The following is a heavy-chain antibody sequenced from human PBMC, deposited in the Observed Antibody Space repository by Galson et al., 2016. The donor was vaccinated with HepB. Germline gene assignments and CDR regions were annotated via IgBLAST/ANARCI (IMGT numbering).Heavy chain of an antibody. Sequence: SLRLSCAASGFTFSTYGFHWVRQAPGKGLEWVALTWYEGNNEFYADSVKGRFTISRDNSEKTLYLQMNSLRGEDTAVCYCARDASSSWFRSYFDLWGRGTLVTVSS. CDR3: ARDASSSWFRSYFDL. V-gene: IGHV3-33*01. CDR2: TWYEGNNE. J-gene: IGHJ2*01. CDR1: GFTFSTYG. D-gene: IGHD6-13*01.